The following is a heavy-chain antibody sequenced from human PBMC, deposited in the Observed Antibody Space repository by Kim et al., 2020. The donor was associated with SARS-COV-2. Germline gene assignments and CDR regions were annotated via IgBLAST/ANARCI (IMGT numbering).Heavy chain of an antibody. D-gene: IGHD3-22*01. CDR3: ANPPAYDSSGYYLSYFDY. V-gene: IGHV3-23*01. Sequence: KVRFTISRDNSQNTLYLQMNSLRAEDTAVYYCANPPAYDSSGYYLSYFDYWGQGTLVTVSS. J-gene: IGHJ4*02.